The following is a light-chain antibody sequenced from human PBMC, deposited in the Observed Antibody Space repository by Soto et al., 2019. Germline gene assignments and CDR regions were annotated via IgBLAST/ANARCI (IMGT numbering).Light chain of an antibody. CDR1: QMISNF. CDR3: QQSYTVPLT. J-gene: IGKJ1*01. Sequence: DIQMTQSPSFLSASVGDRVTISCRASQMISNFLNWYQQKPGKAPKLLICLASSLQSGVPSRFSGSGSGTDFTLTISSVQPEDFATYYCQQSYTVPLTFGQGTKVEIK. CDR2: LAS. V-gene: IGKV1-39*01.